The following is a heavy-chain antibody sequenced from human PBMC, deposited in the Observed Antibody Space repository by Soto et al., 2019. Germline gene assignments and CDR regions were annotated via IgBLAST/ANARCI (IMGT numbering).Heavy chain of an antibody. CDR3: ARGGYFDSSNYLAY. Sequence: ASVKVSCKASGYTFTSYGINWVRQAPGRGLEWMGWINPGNGNTKYSQQFQGRVIIDRDTSASTAYMELSSLRPEDTAVYYCARGGYFDSSNYLAYWGLGXLVTVYS. V-gene: IGHV1-3*01. CDR1: GYTFTSYG. D-gene: IGHD3-22*01. CDR2: INPGNGNT. J-gene: IGHJ4*02.